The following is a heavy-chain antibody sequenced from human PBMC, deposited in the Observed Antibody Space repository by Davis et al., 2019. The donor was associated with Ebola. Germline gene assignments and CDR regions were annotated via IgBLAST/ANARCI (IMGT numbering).Heavy chain of an antibody. D-gene: IGHD4-11*01. CDR1: RFTFSDYS. V-gene: IGHV3-48*04. J-gene: IGHJ4*02. CDR2: ISGGSGAI. Sequence: GESLKISCAASRFTFSDYSMNWVRQAPGKGLEWVSYISGGSGAIYYAASVRGRFTISRDNAKSSLFLQMNSLTAEDTAVYYCTRIRAADYTNYLFDFWGQGTLVTVSS. CDR3: TRIRAADYTNYLFDF.